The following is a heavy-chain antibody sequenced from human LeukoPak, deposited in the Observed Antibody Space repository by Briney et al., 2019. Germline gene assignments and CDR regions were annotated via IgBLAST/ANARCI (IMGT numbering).Heavy chain of an antibody. CDR3: ASKLTTGY. Sequence: GGSLRLSCVVSGLTVSSNYMSWVRQAPGKGLEWVSVIYSGGTTNYADSVKDRFIVYRDNSKNTLYLQMNSLRAEDTAVYYCASKLTTGYWGQGTLVTVSS. D-gene: IGHD4-17*01. V-gene: IGHV3-66*01. CDR2: IYSGGTT. J-gene: IGHJ4*02. CDR1: GLTVSSNY.